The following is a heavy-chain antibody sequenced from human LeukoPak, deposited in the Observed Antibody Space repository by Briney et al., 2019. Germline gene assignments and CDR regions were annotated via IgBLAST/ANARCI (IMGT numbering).Heavy chain of an antibody. J-gene: IGHJ4*02. Sequence: GGSLRLSCAASGFTFSGYSMNWVRQAPGKGLEWGSCTRSSSSNIYYADSVKGRFTISRDNAKNTLYLQMNSLTAEDTAVYYCARDLGYNSASWGQGTLVTVSS. CDR2: TRSSSSNI. V-gene: IGHV3-21*01. D-gene: IGHD5-18*01. CDR1: GFTFSGYS. CDR3: ARDLGYNSAS.